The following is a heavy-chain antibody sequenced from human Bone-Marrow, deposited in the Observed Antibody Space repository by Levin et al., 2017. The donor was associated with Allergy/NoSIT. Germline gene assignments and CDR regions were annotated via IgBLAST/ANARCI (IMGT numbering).Heavy chain of an antibody. J-gene: IGHJ4*02. V-gene: IGHV4-39*01. Sequence: SQTLSLTCTVSGDSVSSSRHYWGWVRQVPGKGLQWIATVYYSGSTDYNPSLKSRVATSLDTSKNQFSLRLTSVTAADTAVYYCARLADYVWGSYRTDFDYWGQGTLVTVSS. CDR1: GDSVSSSRHY. D-gene: IGHD3-16*02. CDR3: ARLADYVWGSYRTDFDY. CDR2: VYYSGST.